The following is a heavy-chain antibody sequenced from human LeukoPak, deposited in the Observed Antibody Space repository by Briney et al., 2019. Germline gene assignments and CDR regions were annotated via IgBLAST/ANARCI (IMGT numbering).Heavy chain of an antibody. Sequence: ASEKVSYKASGYTFTSYDINWVRQATGHGREWMGWMNPNSGNTGYAQKFQGRVTMTRNTSISTAYMELSSLRSEDTAVYDCARGLDGGYRIPDYWGQRTLVTVSS. CDR3: ARGLDGGYRIPDY. CDR1: GYTFTSYD. CDR2: MNPNSGNT. D-gene: IGHD5-12*01. V-gene: IGHV1-8*01. J-gene: IGHJ4*02.